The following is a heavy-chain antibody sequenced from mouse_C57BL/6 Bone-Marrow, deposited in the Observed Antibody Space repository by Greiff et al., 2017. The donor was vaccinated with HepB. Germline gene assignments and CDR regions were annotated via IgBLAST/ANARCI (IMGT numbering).Heavy chain of an antibody. CDR3: ARSVGNNRKY. CDR2: IYPRSGNT. Sequence: VKLVESGAELARPGASVKLSCKASGYTFTSYGISWVKQRTGQGLEWIGEIYPRSGNTYYNEKFKGKATLTADKSSSTAYMELRSLTSEDSAVYFCARSVGNNRKYWGQGTTLTVSS. CDR1: GYTFTSYG. V-gene: IGHV1-81*01. D-gene: IGHD1-1*01. J-gene: IGHJ2*01.